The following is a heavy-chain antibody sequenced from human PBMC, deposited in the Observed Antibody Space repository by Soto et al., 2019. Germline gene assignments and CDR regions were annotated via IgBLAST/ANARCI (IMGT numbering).Heavy chain of an antibody. CDR3: ASSHKSITMVRGVTFDY. V-gene: IGHV1-3*01. CDR2: INAGNGNT. Sequence: QVQLVQSGAEVKKPGASVKVSCKASGYTFTSYAMHWVRQAPGQRLEWMGWINAGNGNTKYSQKFQGRVTITRDTSASKAYMELSSLRSEDTAVYYCASSHKSITMVRGVTFDYWGQGTLVTVSS. D-gene: IGHD3-10*01. J-gene: IGHJ4*02. CDR1: GYTFTSYA.